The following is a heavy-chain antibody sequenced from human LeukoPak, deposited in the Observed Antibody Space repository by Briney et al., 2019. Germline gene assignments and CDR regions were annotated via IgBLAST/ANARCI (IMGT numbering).Heavy chain of an antibody. CDR1: GGSISSYY. D-gene: IGHD6-13*01. CDR2: IYYSGST. CDR3: ARDGRAGSYYYYMDV. J-gene: IGHJ6*03. V-gene: IGHV4-59*01. Sequence: SETLSLTCTVSGGSISSYYWSWIRQPPGKGLEWIGYIYYSGSTNYNPSLKSRVTISVDTFKNQFSLKLSSVTAADTAVYYCARDGRAGSYYYYMDVWGKGTTVTVSS.